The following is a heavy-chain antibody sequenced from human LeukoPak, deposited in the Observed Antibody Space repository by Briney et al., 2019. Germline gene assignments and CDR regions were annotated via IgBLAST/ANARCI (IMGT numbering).Heavy chain of an antibody. CDR2: INHNGDVN. CDR3: ARGGGLDV. J-gene: IGHJ6*02. Sequence: GGSLRLSGAGSGCTFSSYWMNWDRQAPGKGVGWVASINHNGDVNYYVDSVKGRFTISRDYAKNSLYLQMSNLRAEDTAVYFCARGGGLDVWGQGATVTVSS. CDR1: GCTFSSYW. D-gene: IGHD3-16*01. V-gene: IGHV3-7*03.